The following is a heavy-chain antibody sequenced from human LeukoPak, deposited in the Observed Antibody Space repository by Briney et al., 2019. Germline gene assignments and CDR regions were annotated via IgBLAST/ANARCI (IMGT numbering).Heavy chain of an antibody. D-gene: IGHD3-22*01. Sequence: GGSLRLSCAASGFTFSSYSMNWVRQAPGKGLEWVSSISSSSTYIYYADSVKGRFTISRDNAKNSLYLQMNSLRAEDTAVYCCAMLDSSGFPDYWGQGTLVTVSS. CDR2: ISSSSTYI. V-gene: IGHV3-21*01. CDR3: AMLDSSGFPDY. CDR1: GFTFSSYS. J-gene: IGHJ4*02.